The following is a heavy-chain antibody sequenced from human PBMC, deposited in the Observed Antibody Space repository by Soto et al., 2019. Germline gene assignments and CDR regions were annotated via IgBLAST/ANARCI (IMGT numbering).Heavy chain of an antibody. V-gene: IGHV4-59*01. J-gene: IGHJ5*02. CDR1: GGSISSYY. CDR2: IYYSGST. Sequence: SETLSLTCTVSGGSISSYYWSWIRQPPGKELEWIGYIYYSGSTNYNPSLKSRVTISVDTSKNQFSLKLSSVTAADTAVYYCARDASGYYGSGSWWWFDPWGQGTLVTVSS. CDR3: ARDASGYYGSGSWWWFDP. D-gene: IGHD3-10*01.